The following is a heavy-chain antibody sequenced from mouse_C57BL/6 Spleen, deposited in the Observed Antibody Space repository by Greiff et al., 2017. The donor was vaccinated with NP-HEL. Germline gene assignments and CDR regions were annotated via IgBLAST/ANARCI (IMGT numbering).Heavy chain of an antibody. J-gene: IGHJ3*01. CDR3: ASLYYDYFAY. V-gene: IGHV1-42*01. D-gene: IGHD2-4*01. Sequence: VQLQQSGPELVKPGASVKISCKASGYSFTGYYMNWVKQSPEKSLEWIGEINPSTGGTTYNQKFKAKATLTVDKSSSTAYMQRKSLTSEDSAVYYCASLYYDYFAYWGQGTLVTVSA. CDR1: GYSFTGYY. CDR2: INPSTGGT.